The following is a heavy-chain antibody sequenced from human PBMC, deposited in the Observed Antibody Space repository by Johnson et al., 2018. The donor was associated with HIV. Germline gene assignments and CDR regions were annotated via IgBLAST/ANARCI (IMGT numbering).Heavy chain of an antibody. D-gene: IGHD1-26*01. J-gene: IGHJ3*02. CDR3: ARVRVGAFDI. CDR2: IKCDGSEK. Sequence: EVQLVESGGGVVQPGRSLRLSCAASGFTFSSYGMHWVCQALEKGLEWVADIKCDGSEKYYVDSVKGRLTISRDNAKNSLYLQINSLRVEDTAVYYCARVRVGAFDIWGQGTMVTVSS. CDR1: GFTFSSYG. V-gene: IGHV3-52*01.